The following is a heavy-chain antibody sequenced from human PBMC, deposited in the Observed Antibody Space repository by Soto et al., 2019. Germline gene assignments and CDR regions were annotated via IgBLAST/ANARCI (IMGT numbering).Heavy chain of an antibody. CDR2: ISYDGSNK. CDR3: AKPTSYYGSGGRYYYGMDV. D-gene: IGHD3-10*01. V-gene: IGHV3-30*18. Sequence: PGGSLRLSCAASGFAFSSYSMHWVRQAPGKGLEWVAVISYDGSNKYYADSVKGRFTISRDNSKNTLYLQMNSLRAEDTAVYYCAKPTSYYGSGGRYYYGMDVWGQGTTVTVSS. CDR1: GFAFSSYS. J-gene: IGHJ6*02.